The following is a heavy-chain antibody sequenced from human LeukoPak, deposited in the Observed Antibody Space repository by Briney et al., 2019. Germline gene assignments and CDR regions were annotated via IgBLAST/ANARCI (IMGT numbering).Heavy chain of an antibody. Sequence: SQTLSLTCAISRDTVSSNTAAWIWIRQSPSRGLECLGRTYYRSKWYTEYAVSVKSRMTINADTSKNQFSLQLNSVTPEDTAVYYCARDRGASGWLDYWDQGALVTVSS. V-gene: IGHV6-1*01. D-gene: IGHD6-19*01. CDR3: ARDRGASGWLDY. J-gene: IGHJ4*02. CDR2: TYYRSKWYT. CDR1: RDTVSSNTAA.